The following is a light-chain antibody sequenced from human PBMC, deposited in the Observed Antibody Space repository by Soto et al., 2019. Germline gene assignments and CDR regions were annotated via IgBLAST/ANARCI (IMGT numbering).Light chain of an antibody. CDR3: SSYTSSSSPYV. CDR1: SSDVSGYNY. CDR2: EVS. J-gene: IGLJ1*01. V-gene: IGLV2-14*01. Sequence: QSALTQPASVSGSPGQSITISCTGTSSDVSGYNYVSWYQQHPGKAPKLMIYEVSNRPSGVSNRFSGSKSGNTASLTITGLQAEDEADYYCSSYTSSSSPYVFGTGTKLNVL.